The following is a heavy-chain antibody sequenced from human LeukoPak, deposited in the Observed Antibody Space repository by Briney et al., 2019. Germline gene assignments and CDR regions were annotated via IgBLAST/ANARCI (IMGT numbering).Heavy chain of an antibody. Sequence: GGSLRLSCVASGFTLEDYGMSWVRQAPGKGLEWVSGINWNGGSTGYADSVKGRFTISRDNAKNSLYLQMNSLKTEDTAVYYCTRMMVRGATTVFDYWGQGTLVTVSS. V-gene: IGHV3-20*04. D-gene: IGHD3-10*01. CDR2: INWNGGST. CDR1: GFTLEDYG. J-gene: IGHJ4*02. CDR3: TRMMVRGATTVFDY.